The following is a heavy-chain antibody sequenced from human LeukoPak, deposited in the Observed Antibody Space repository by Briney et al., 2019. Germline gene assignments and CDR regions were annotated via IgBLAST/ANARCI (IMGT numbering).Heavy chain of an antibody. CDR1: GYTFTGYY. CDR3: ARSPDLYDSSGYYFNWFDP. V-gene: IGHV1-2*02. Sequence: ASVKVSCKASGYTFTGYYMHWVRQAPGQGLEWMGWINPNSGGTNYAQKFQGRVTMTRDTSISTAYMELRSLRSDDTAVYYCARSPDLYDSSGYYFNWFDPWGQGTLVTVSS. CDR2: INPNSGGT. J-gene: IGHJ5*02. D-gene: IGHD3-22*01.